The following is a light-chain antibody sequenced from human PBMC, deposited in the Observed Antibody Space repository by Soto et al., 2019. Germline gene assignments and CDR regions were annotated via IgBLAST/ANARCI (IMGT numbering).Light chain of an antibody. CDR1: SSDVGGYNY. V-gene: IGLV2-14*01. Sequence: HSVLTHPASVSGSPRQGSPITCNGRSSDVGGYNYVSWYQQHPGKAPQLIIYEVTNRPSGVSNRFSGSKSGNTASLTISGLQAEDEADYYCSSYTSSSTRVFGTGTKVTVL. J-gene: IGLJ1*01. CDR2: EVT. CDR3: SSYTSSSTRV.